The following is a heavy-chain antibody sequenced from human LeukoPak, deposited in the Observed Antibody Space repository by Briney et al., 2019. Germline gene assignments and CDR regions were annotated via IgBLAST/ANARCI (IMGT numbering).Heavy chain of an antibody. J-gene: IGHJ4*02. D-gene: IGHD6-19*01. CDR2: ISSSGSTI. CDR1: GFTFSSYS. V-gene: IGHV3-48*04. Sequence: GGSLRLSCAASGFTFSSYSMNWVRQAPGKGLEWVSYISSSGSTIYYADSVKGRFTISRDNAKNSLYLQMNSLRAEDTAVYYCARVHSSGWYVYWGQGTLVTVSS. CDR3: ARVHSSGWYVY.